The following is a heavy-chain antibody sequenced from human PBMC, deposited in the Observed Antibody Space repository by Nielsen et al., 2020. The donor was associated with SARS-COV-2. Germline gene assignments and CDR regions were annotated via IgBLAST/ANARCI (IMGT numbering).Heavy chain of an antibody. V-gene: IGHV4-31*03. J-gene: IGHJ4*02. D-gene: IGHD3-10*01. CDR2: IYYSGST. CDR1: GGSISSGDYY. Sequence: SETLSLTCTVSGGSISSGDYYWSWIRQHPGKGLEWIGYIYYSGSTYYNPSLKSRVTISVDTSKNQFSLKLSSVTAADTAVYYCARAYGLTSEIDYWGQGTLVTVSS. CDR3: ARAYGLTSEIDY.